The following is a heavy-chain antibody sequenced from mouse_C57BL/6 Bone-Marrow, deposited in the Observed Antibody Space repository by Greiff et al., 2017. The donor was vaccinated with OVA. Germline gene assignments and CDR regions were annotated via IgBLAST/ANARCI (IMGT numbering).Heavy chain of an antibody. CDR1: GYTFTDYE. CDR2: IDPETGGT. D-gene: IGHD2-5*01. Sequence: QVHGKQSGAELVRPGASVTLSCKASGYTFTDYEMHWVKQTPVHGLEWIGAIDPETGGTAYNQKFKGKVILTADKSSSTAYMELRSLTSEASAVYYCTRGYSNYYAMDYWGQGTSVTVSS. CDR3: TRGYSNYYAMDY. J-gene: IGHJ4*01. V-gene: IGHV1-15*01.